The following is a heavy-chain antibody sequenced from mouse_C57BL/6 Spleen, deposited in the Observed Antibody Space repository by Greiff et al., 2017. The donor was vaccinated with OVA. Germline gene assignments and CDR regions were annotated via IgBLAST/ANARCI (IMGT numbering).Heavy chain of an antibody. Sequence: VQLKESGAELVRPGASVKLSCTASGFNIKDDYMHWVKQRPEQGLEWIGWIDPENGDTEYASKFQGKATITADTSSNTAYLQLSSLTSEDTAVYYGTTGGYYYGRNYWGQGTTLTVSS. V-gene: IGHV14-4*01. CDR2: IDPENGDT. D-gene: IGHD1-1*01. J-gene: IGHJ2*01. CDR3: TTGGYYYGRNY. CDR1: GFNIKDDY.